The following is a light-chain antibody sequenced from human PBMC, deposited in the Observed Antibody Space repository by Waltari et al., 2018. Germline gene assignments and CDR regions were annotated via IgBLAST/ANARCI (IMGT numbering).Light chain of an antibody. J-gene: IGKJ1*01. CDR1: QRVGRY. Sequence: EIVLTRSPGTLSLSPGERATLSCRASQRVGRYLAWYKQQHGQAPRLLIYDASTRATGIPDRFSGGGSGTDFSLTISRLEPEDFAVYYCQMYVRLPVTFGQGTKVEI. CDR2: DAS. V-gene: IGKV3-20*01. CDR3: QMYVRLPVT.